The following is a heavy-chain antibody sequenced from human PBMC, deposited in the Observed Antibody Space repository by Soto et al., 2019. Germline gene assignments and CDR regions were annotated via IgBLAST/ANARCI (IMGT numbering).Heavy chain of an antibody. D-gene: IGHD3-9*01. CDR2: IYYSGST. Sequence: PSETLSLTCTVSGGSISSHYWSWIRQPPGQGLEWIGYIYYSGSTNYNPSLKSRVTISVDTSKSQFSLRLNSVTAADTAVYFCARLEGLATISYYFDFWGPGALVTVSS. CDR3: ARLEGLATISYYFDF. V-gene: IGHV4-59*08. CDR1: GGSISSHY. J-gene: IGHJ4*02.